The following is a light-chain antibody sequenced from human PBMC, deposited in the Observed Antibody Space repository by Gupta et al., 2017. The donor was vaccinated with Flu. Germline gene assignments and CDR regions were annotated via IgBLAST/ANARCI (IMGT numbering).Light chain of an antibody. V-gene: IGLV2-14*03. J-gene: IGLJ3*02. CDR3: SSYTTSSLLV. Sequence: QSALTQPASVSGSPGQSITISCSGTSSDIGAFDLVSWYRQLPGKAPQLVISEVNSRPSGVSGSFSGSKSGNTASLTISGLQAEDESYYFCSSYTTSSLLVFGGGTKVNVL. CDR2: EVN. CDR1: SSDIGAFDL.